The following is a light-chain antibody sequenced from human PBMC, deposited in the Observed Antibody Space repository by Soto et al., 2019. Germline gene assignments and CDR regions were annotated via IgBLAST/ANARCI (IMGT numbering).Light chain of an antibody. J-gene: IGLJ2*01. CDR1: SSDVGGHDH. V-gene: IGLV2-14*03. Sequence: QSVLTQPASVSGSPGQSITISCTGTSSDVGGHDHVSWYQQHPGKAPKLMIYDVTYRPSGVSSRFSGSKSGHTASLTISGLQAEDEANYYCSSYTVTNTLVLFGAGTKLTVL. CDR3: SSYTVTNTLVL. CDR2: DVT.